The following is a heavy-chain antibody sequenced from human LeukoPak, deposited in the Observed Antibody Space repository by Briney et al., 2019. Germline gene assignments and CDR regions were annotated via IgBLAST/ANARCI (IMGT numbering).Heavy chain of an antibody. Sequence: SETLSLTCTVSGDSISGYYWNWIRQPPGKGLEWIGYIYYSGGTNYNPSLKSRLTISVDLSKKQFSLKLTSVTAADTAVYYCASLGSGSPWGQGTLVTVSS. CDR3: ASLGSGSP. J-gene: IGHJ5*02. CDR1: GDSISGYY. D-gene: IGHD3-10*01. CDR2: IYYSGGT. V-gene: IGHV4-59*01.